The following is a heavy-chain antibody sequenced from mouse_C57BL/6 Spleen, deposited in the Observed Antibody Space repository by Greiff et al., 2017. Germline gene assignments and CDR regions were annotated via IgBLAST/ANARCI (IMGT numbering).Heavy chain of an antibody. CDR1: GYTFTDYN. D-gene: IGHD2-4*01. J-gene: IGHJ2*01. CDR2: INPNNGGT. CDR3: ARYYYDYDVFDD. Sequence: EVKLKQSGPELVKPGASVKIPCKASGYTFTDYNMDWVKQSHGKSLEWIGDINPNNGGTIYNQKFKGKATLTVDKSSSTAYMELRSLTSEDTAVYYCARYYYDYDVFDDWGQGTTLTVSS. V-gene: IGHV1-18*01.